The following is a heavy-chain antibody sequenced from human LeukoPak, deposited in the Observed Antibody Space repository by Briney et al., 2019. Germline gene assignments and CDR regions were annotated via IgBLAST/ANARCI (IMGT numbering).Heavy chain of an antibody. CDR3: ARYCTSTTCILRGFDY. CDR1: GYSFTSGHY. D-gene: IGHD2-2*01. V-gene: IGHV4-38-2*01. CDR2: IYHTGSA. Sequence: SETLSLTCSVSGYSFTSGHYWGWIRQPPGKGLEWIANIYHTGSAHYNPSLKSRVTISVDTSTNQFSLKLSSVTAADTAVYYCARYCTSTTCILRGFDYWGQGTLVAVSS. J-gene: IGHJ4*02.